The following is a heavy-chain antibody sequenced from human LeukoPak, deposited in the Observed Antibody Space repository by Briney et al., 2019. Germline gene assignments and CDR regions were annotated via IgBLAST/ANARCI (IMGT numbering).Heavy chain of an antibody. Sequence: GDSVKVSCKASGYTFTGYYMHWVRQAPGQGIEWMGRINPNSGGTNYAKKIEGRVTMIRDTSISTAYMELSRLRSDDTAVYYCASGRYYYDSSGYYSNTYYFDYWGQGTLVTVSS. CDR2: INPNSGGT. CDR1: GYTFTGYY. CDR3: ASGRYYYDSSGYYSNTYYFDY. D-gene: IGHD3-22*01. J-gene: IGHJ4*02. V-gene: IGHV1-2*06.